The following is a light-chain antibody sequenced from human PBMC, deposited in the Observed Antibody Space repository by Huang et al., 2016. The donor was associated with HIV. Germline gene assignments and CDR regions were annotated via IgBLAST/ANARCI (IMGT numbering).Light chain of an antibody. CDR2: LGS. CDR1: QSLLHSNGYNY. Sequence: DIVMTQSPLSLPVTHGEPASIFCGSSQSLLHSNGYNYLDWYLQKPGQSPQFLIYLGSNRTSGVPDRFSGSGSGTHCTLKISRVEAEDVGIYYCMQALQTPYTFGQGTKLEIK. V-gene: IGKV2-28*01. CDR3: MQALQTPYT. J-gene: IGKJ2*01.